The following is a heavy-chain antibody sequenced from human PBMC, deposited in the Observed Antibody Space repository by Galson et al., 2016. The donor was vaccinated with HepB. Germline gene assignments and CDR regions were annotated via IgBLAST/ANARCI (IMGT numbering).Heavy chain of an antibody. D-gene: IGHD1-26*01. CDR2: VSYGGNT. CDR1: GGSMKNNTYY. J-gene: IGHJ5*02. Sequence: SETLSLTCSVSGGSMKNNTYYWGWVRQPPGKGLEWVGSVSYGGNTYPNPSLRSRVIVSLDTSKNQFTLRLSSVTAADTAMYYCARRQVMVGSRDWFDPWGQGTLVTVSS. V-gene: IGHV4-39*06. CDR3: ARRQVMVGSRDWFDP.